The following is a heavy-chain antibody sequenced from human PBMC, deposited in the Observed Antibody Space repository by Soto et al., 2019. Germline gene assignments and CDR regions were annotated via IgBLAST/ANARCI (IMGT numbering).Heavy chain of an antibody. D-gene: IGHD2-15*01. Sequence: EVQLMESGGGLVQPGGSLRLSCAGSGFIFSDYWMTWVRQAPGKGLEWVANINQDGREKSFVDSVKGRFTISRDNAKNSLYLQMNSLRDEDTAVYYCARGYCSGGRCSRGYWGQGTLVTVSS. CDR3: ARGYCSGGRCSRGY. CDR1: GFIFSDYW. V-gene: IGHV3-7*01. CDR2: INQDGREK. J-gene: IGHJ4*02.